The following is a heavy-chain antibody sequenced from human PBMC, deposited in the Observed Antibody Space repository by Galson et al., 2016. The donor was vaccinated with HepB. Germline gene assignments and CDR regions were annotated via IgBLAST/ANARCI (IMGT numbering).Heavy chain of an antibody. CDR2: IAPFTGNT. J-gene: IGHJ4*02. V-gene: IGHV1-45*02. CDR3: AQGTETSGSRLEN. CDR1: GYTFSNRH. Sequence: SAKVSCKVSGYTFSNRHLHWVRQAPGQALEWMGWIAPFTGNTNYAQRFQDRVTITWDRSMRTAYMELSSLRFEDTAMYFWAQGTETSGSRLENWGQGTLVTVSS. D-gene: IGHD3-22*01.